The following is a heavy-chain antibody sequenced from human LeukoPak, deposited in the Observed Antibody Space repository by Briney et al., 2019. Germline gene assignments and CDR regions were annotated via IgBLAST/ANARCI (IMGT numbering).Heavy chain of an antibody. Sequence: GGSLRLSCAASGFTFSSYEMNRVRQAPGKGLEWVAFIRYDGSNKYYADSVKGRFTISRDNSKNTLYLQMNSLRAEDTAVYYCAKEVGATTFDYWGQGTLVTVSS. CDR1: GFTFSSYE. D-gene: IGHD1-26*01. CDR2: IRYDGSNK. V-gene: IGHV3-30*02. J-gene: IGHJ4*02. CDR3: AKEVGATTFDY.